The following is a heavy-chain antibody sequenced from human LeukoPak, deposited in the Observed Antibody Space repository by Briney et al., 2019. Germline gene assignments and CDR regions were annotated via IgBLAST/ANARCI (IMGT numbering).Heavy chain of an antibody. V-gene: IGHV3-23*01. CDR3: AKEYSGYDFDD. Sequence: GGSLRLSCAASGFTLRSYDMSWVRQAPGKGLEWVAATSGSGVNSYYADSVRGRFTISRDNSQNTLYLQMDSLRAEDTALYYCAKEYSGYDFDDWGQGTLVTVSS. D-gene: IGHD5-12*01. CDR2: TSGSGVNS. CDR1: GFTLRSYD. J-gene: IGHJ4*02.